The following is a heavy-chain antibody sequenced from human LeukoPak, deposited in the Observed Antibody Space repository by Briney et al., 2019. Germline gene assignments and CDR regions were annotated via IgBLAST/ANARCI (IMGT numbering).Heavy chain of an antibody. CDR2: INSDGSYT. V-gene: IGHV3-74*01. CDR3: ARAPSSTTVVTRGRDY. CDR1: GCTFSRYW. Sequence: PGGSLTLSCAASGCTFSRYWLHWVRQAPGGGLVGVGRINSDGSYTNVADSVKGRFTVARENAKNTLYLQMNSLRAEDTAVYYCARAPSSTTVVTRGRDYWGQGTLVTVSS. D-gene: IGHD4-23*01. J-gene: IGHJ4*02.